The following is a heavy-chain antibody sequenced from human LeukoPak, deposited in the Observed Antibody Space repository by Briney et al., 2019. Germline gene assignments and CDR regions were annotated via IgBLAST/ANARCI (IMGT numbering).Heavy chain of an antibody. Sequence: GGSLRLSCAASGFTFSSYSMNWVRQAPGKGLEWVSSISSSSSYIYYADSVKGRFTISRDNAKNSLYLQMNSLRAEDTAVYYCASSGVFGVVAATAFDYWGQGTLVTVSS. J-gene: IGHJ4*02. D-gene: IGHD2-15*01. V-gene: IGHV3-21*01. CDR2: ISSSSSYI. CDR3: ASSGVFGVVAATAFDY. CDR1: GFTFSSYS.